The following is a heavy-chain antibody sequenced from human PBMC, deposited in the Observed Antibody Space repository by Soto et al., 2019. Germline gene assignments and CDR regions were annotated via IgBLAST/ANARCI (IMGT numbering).Heavy chain of an antibody. CDR2: IHYSGST. Sequence: SETLSLTCTVSGGSISIGDYYWSCIRQYPGKGLEWIGYIHYSGSTYYNPSLERRVTISVDTSKNQFSLKLSSVTAADTAMYYCARSSSSSGYDYWGQGTLVTVSS. D-gene: IGHD6-6*01. CDR3: ARSSSSSGYDY. J-gene: IGHJ4*02. CDR1: GGSISIGDYY. V-gene: IGHV4-31*03.